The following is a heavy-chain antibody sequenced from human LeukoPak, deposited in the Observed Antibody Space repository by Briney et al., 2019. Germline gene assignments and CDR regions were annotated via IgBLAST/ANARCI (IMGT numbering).Heavy chain of an antibody. D-gene: IGHD1-26*01. CDR2: ISAYNGNT. J-gene: IGHJ6*04. CDR1: GYTFTGYY. V-gene: IGHV1-18*04. Sequence: ASVKVSCKASGYTFTGYYMHWVRQAPGQGLEWMGWISAYNGNTNYAQKLQGRVTMTTDTSTSTAYMELRSLRSDDTAVYYCARNQYSGSYSPRDGMDVWGKGTTVTVSS. CDR3: ARNQYSGSYSPRDGMDV.